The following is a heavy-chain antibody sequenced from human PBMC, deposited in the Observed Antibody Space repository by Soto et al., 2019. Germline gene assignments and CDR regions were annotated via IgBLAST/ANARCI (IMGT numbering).Heavy chain of an antibody. CDR3: ARPYSSSWYWIFDY. CDR1: GGTFSSYA. J-gene: IGHJ4*02. Sequence: ALVKVSCKASGGTFSSYAISWVRQAPGQGLEWMGGIIPIFGTANYAQKFQGRVTITADESTSTTYMELSSLRSEDTAVYYCARPYSSSWYWIFDYWGQGTLVTVSS. CDR2: IIPIFGTA. D-gene: IGHD6-13*01. V-gene: IGHV1-69*13.